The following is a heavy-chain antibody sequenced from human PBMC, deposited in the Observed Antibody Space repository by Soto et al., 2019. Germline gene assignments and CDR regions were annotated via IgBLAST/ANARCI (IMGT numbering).Heavy chain of an antibody. CDR3: ARRRRIYGATPESKSGFDP. Sequence: SETLSLTCAVYGGPFSGYYWSWIRQPPGKGLEWIGEINHSGSTNYNPSLKSRVTISVDTSKNQFSLKLSSVTAADTAVYYCARRRRIYGATPESKSGFDPWGQGTLVTVSS. J-gene: IGHJ5*02. CDR1: GGPFSGYY. V-gene: IGHV4-34*01. D-gene: IGHD5-12*01. CDR2: INHSGST.